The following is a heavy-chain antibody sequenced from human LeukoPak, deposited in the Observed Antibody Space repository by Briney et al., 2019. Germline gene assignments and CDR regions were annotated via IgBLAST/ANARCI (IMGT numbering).Heavy chain of an antibody. CDR2: INPNSAGT. D-gene: IGHD2-2*01. CDR1: GYTFTDYY. Sequence: ASVKVSCKASGYTFTDYYMHWVRQPPGQGLEWMGWINPNSAGTNYAQNFQGRVTMTRDTSINTAYMELTRLRSDDTAVYYCARRYCSSTSCYYFDYWGQGTLVTVSS. J-gene: IGHJ4*02. V-gene: IGHV1-2*02. CDR3: ARRYCSSTSCYYFDY.